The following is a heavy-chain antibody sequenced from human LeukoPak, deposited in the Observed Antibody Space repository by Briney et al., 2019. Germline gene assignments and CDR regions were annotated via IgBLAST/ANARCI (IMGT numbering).Heavy chain of an antibody. CDR1: GYTFTGYY. D-gene: IGHD6-13*01. J-gene: IGHJ6*03. CDR2: INPNSGGT. Sequence: ASVTVSCKASGYTFTGYYMHWVRQAPGQGLEWMGWINPNSGGTNYAQKFQGRVTMTRDTSISTAYMELSRLRSDDTAVYYCAREIGIAAAAGYYYYMDVWGKGTTVTVSS. V-gene: IGHV1-2*02. CDR3: AREIGIAAAAGYYYYMDV.